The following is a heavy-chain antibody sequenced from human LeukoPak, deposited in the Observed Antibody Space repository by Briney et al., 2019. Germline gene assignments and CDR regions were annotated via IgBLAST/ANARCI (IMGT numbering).Heavy chain of an antibody. D-gene: IGHD6-13*01. Sequence: SQTLSLTCTVSGRSISSYYWSWIRQPPGKGLEWIRHIYYSGSTNYNPSLKSRVTISVDTSKNQFSLKLSSVTAADTAVYYCARGLSMAAAGTGFAFDIWGQGTLVTVSS. CDR3: ARGLSMAAAGTGFAFDI. V-gene: IGHV4-59*12. J-gene: IGHJ3*02. CDR2: IYYSGST. CDR1: GRSISSYY.